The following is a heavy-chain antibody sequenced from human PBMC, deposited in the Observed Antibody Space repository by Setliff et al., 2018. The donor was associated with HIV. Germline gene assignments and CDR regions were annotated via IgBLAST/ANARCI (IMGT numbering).Heavy chain of an antibody. D-gene: IGHD2-21*02. CDR1: GGSISSSNSY. CDR2: IYYSATAYYSGTT. CDR3: AREEGIVVVTATDAFDI. Sequence: SETLSLTCAVSGGSISSSNSYWGWIRQPPGKGLEWIGTIYYSATAYYSGTTYYNPSFKSRVAISVYTSKNQFSLKLSSVTAADTAVYYCAREEGIVVVTATDAFDIWGQGTMVTVSS. J-gene: IGHJ3*02. V-gene: IGHV4-39*07.